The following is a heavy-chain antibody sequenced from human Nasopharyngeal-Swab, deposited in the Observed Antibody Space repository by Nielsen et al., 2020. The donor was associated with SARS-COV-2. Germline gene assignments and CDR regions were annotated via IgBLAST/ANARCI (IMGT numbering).Heavy chain of an antibody. CDR3: ARRGDYYDSSGYMYYFDY. CDR2: INPSGGST. CDR1: GYTFTSYY. Sequence: VSVKVSCKASGYTFTSYYMHWVRQAPGQGLEWMGIINPSGGSTSYAQKFQGRVTMTRDTSTSTVYMELSSLRSEDTAVYYCARRGDYYDSSGYMYYFDYWGQGTLVTVSS. V-gene: IGHV1-46*01. D-gene: IGHD3-22*01. J-gene: IGHJ4*02.